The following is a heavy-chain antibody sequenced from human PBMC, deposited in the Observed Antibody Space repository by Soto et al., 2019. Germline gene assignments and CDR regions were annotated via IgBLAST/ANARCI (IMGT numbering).Heavy chain of an antibody. CDR2: IIPMSGTS. Sequence: SVKVSCKASGGIFSNFAFSWVRQAPGQGLEWMGGIIPMSGTSNYAQKFQGRVTITADDSTSTAYMELNSLRSEDTAMYYCASDYFYCSNGVCRHDAFDLWGQGTVVTVSS. CDR1: GGIFSNFA. V-gene: IGHV1-69*13. J-gene: IGHJ3*01. D-gene: IGHD2-8*01. CDR3: ASDYFYCSNGVCRHDAFDL.